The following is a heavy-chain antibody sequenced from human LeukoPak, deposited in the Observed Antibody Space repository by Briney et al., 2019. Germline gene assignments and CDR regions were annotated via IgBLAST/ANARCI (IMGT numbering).Heavy chain of an antibody. V-gene: IGHV4-59*08. CDR3: ASNWGGDEYYFDY. J-gene: IGHJ4*02. Sequence: SETLSLTCTVSGGSIGSFHWSWIRQPPGKGLEWIGYIFNSGSTTYNPSLKSRVTISVDTSKNQFSLRLSSVTAADTAVYYCASNWGGDEYYFDYWGQGSLVTVSS. CDR1: GGSIGSFH. D-gene: IGHD7-27*01. CDR2: IFNSGST.